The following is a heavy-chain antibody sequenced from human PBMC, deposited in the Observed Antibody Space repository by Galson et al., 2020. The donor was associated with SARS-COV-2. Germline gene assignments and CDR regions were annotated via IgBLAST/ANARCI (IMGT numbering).Heavy chain of an antibody. CDR2: IDPSDSYT. J-gene: IGHJ6*03. CDR1: GYSFTSYW. Sequence: KIGESLKISCKGSGYSFTSYWISWVRQMPGKGLEWMGRIDPSDSYTNYSPSFQGHVTISADKSISTAYLQWSSLKASDTAMYYCARLGSPPYYMDVWGKGTTVTVSS. D-gene: IGHD1-26*01. CDR3: ARLGSPPYYMDV. V-gene: IGHV5-10-1*01.